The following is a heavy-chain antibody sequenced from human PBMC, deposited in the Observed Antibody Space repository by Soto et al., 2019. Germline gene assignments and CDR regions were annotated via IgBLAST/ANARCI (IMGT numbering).Heavy chain of an antibody. D-gene: IGHD6-19*01. J-gene: IGHJ4*02. CDR1: GGTFKSFT. Sequence: QVQLVQSGAEVKKPGASVKVSCKASGGTFKSFTFTWVRQAPGQGLEWMGGIIPIFETANYAQKFQYRVTITADESTSTVYMELISLRSADTAVYYCATKGVSGWFFDYWGQGTVVTVSS. V-gene: IGHV1-69*01. CDR2: IIPIFETA. CDR3: ATKGVSGWFFDY.